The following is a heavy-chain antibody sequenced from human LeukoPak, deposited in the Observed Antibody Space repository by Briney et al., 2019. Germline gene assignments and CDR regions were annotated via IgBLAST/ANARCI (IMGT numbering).Heavy chain of an antibody. CDR3: ARDRITMVRGVITGEAFDI. Sequence: PGGSLRLSCAASGFTFSSYSMNWVRQAPGKGLEWVSSISSSSSYIYYADSVKGRFTISRDNAKNSLYLQTNSLRAEDTAVYYCARDRITMVRGVITGEAFDIWGQGTMVTVSS. V-gene: IGHV3-21*01. D-gene: IGHD3-10*01. CDR1: GFTFSSYS. CDR2: ISSSSSYI. J-gene: IGHJ3*02.